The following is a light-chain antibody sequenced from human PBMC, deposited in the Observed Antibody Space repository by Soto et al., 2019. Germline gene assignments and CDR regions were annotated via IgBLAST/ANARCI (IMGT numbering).Light chain of an antibody. V-gene: IGLV2-14*01. Sequence: QSVLTQPASVSGSLGQSITISCTGTSSDVGAYNYVSWYQQQPGKAPKLMISEVSNRPSGVSNRFSGSKSGNTASLIISGLQAEDEADYYCCSFTSITTYVVGTGTKVTVL. CDR2: EVS. CDR1: SSDVGAYNY. J-gene: IGLJ1*01. CDR3: CSFTSITTYV.